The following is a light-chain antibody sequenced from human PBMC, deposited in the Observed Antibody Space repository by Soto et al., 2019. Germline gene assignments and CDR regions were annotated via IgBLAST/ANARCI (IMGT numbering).Light chain of an antibody. J-gene: IGLJ7*01. CDR3: SSYTSTITVL. CDR1: SSDVGASKY. CDR2: EVS. Sequence: QSALTQPASVSGSPGQSFTISCTGTSSDVGASKYVSWYQQHPGKAPKLMIYEVSNRPSGVSNRFSGSKSGNTASLTISGLQAEDEADYYCSSYTSTITVLFGGGTQLTVL. V-gene: IGLV2-14*01.